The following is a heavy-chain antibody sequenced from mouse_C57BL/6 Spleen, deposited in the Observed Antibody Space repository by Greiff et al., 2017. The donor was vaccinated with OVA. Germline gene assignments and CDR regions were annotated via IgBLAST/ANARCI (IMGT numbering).Heavy chain of an antibody. J-gene: IGHJ2*01. D-gene: IGHD1-1*01. CDR3: ARGGDYYGSNHFDY. V-gene: IGHV1-39*01. Sequence: VQLKQSGPELVKPGASVKISCKASGYSFTDYNMNWVKQSNGKSLEWIGVINPNYGTTSYNQKFKGKATLTVDKSSSTAYMQLTSLTSEDSAVXYGARGGDYYGSNHFDYWGQGTTLTVSS. CDR2: INPNYGTT. CDR1: GYSFTDYN.